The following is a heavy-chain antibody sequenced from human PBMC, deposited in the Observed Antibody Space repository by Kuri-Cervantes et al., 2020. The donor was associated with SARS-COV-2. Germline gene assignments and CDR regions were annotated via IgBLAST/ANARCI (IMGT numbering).Heavy chain of an antibody. CDR3: ASVIVGATSSFDY. CDR2: FDPQDGET. V-gene: IGHV1-24*01. J-gene: IGHJ4*02. Sequence: ASVKVSCKVSGYTLTELSMHWVRQAPGKGLEWMGGFDPQDGETIYAQKFQGRATMTEDTSTDTAYMELSSLRSEDTAVYYCASVIVGATSSFDYWGQGTLVTVSS. D-gene: IGHD1-26*01. CDR1: GYTLTELS.